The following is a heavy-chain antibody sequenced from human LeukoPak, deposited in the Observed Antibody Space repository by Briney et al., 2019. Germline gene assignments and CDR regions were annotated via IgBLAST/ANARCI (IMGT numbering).Heavy chain of an antibody. D-gene: IGHD2-2*01. V-gene: IGHV4-59*01. CDR3: ARDGAMTAAFDI. CDR2: IYYSGST. Sequence: SETLSLTCTVSGGSISSYYWSWIRQPSGKGLEWIGYIYYSGSTNYNPSLKSRVTISVDTSKNQFSLKLSSVTAADTAVYYCARDGAMTAAFDIWGQGTMVTVSS. J-gene: IGHJ3*02. CDR1: GGSISSYY.